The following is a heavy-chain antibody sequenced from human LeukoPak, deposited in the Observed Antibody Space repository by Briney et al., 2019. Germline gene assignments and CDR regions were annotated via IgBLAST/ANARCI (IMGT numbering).Heavy chain of an antibody. CDR1: GFTLSSYI. V-gene: IGHV3-21*01. J-gene: IGHJ4*02. CDR2: ISGSSSYI. Sequence: GGSLRLSCAASGFTLSSYIMNWVRQAPGKGLEWVSSISGSSSYIYYADSVKGRFTISRDNAKKSLFLQMNSLRAEDTAVYYCAKDQRGIDYWGQGTLVTVSS. D-gene: IGHD3-10*01. CDR3: AKDQRGIDY.